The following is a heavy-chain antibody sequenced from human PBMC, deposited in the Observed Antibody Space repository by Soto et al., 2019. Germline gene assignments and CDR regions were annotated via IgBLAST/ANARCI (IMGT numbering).Heavy chain of an antibody. J-gene: IGHJ5*02. CDR1: GGTFSSYA. D-gene: IGHD6-13*01. CDR2: IIPIFGTA. CDR3: ARALREQLVLSWFGP. Sequence: QVQLVQSGAEVKKPGSSVKVSCKASGGTFSSYAISWVRQAPGQGFEWMGGIIPIFGTANYAQKFQGRVTITADESTSTAYMELGSLRSEDAAVYYCARALREQLVLSWFGPWGQGTLVTVSS. V-gene: IGHV1-69*12.